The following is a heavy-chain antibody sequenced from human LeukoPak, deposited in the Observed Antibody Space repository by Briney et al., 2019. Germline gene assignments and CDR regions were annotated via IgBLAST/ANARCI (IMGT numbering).Heavy chain of an antibody. CDR3: ARGPTISETGYFDY. CDR2: VNHRGDT. Sequence: SETLSLTCAVYGGSFTGYYWSWIRQSPGKGLQWIAEVNHRGDTNYNPSVKGRVTISVDTSKNQFSLKVSSLTAADTAVYYCARGPTISETGYFDYWGQGTLVTVSS. V-gene: IGHV4-34*01. J-gene: IGHJ4*03. CDR1: GGSFTGYY. D-gene: IGHD1-1*01.